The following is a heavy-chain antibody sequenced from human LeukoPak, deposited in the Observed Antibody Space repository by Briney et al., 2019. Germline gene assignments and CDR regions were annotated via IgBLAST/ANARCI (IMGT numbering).Heavy chain of an antibody. CDR2: IYYSGST. Sequence: PSETLSLTCTVSGGSISSGGYYWSWIRQHPGKGLEWIGYIYYSGSTYYNPSLKSRVTISVDTSKNQFSLKLSSVTAADTAVYYCARFRGTTDAFDIWGQGTMVTVSS. V-gene: IGHV4-31*03. CDR1: GGSISSGGYY. CDR3: ARFRGTTDAFDI. J-gene: IGHJ3*02. D-gene: IGHD1-7*01.